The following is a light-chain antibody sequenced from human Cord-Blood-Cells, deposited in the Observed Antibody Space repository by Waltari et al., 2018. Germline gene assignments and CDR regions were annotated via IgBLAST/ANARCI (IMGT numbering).Light chain of an antibody. CDR1: QSISSD. CDR2: AAS. V-gene: IGKV1-39*01. Sequence: DIQMTQSPSSLSASVGDRVTITCQASQSISSDFIWYQQKPGKAPKLLIYAASSLQSGVPSRFSGSGSGTDFTVTISSLQPEDFATYYCQQSYSTPYTFGQGTKLEIK. CDR3: QQSYSTPYT. J-gene: IGKJ2*01.